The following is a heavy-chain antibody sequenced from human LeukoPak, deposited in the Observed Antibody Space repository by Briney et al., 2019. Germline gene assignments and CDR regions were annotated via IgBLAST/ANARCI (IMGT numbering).Heavy chain of an antibody. CDR2: INHSGST. CDR3: ARGRIQLWLNNNSDY. Sequence: PSETLSLTCAVYGGSFSGYYWSWIRQPPGKGLEWVGEINHSGSTNYNPSLKSRVTISVDTSKNQFSLKLSSVTAADTAVYYCARGRIQLWLNNNSDYWGQGTLVTVSS. CDR1: GGSFSGYY. J-gene: IGHJ4*02. V-gene: IGHV4-34*01. D-gene: IGHD5-18*01.